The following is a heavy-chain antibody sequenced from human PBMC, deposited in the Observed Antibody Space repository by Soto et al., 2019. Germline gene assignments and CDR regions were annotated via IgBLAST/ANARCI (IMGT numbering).Heavy chain of an antibody. J-gene: IGHJ4*02. CDR3: ARVLGDYGDFDY. Sequence: QVQLVQSGAEVKRPGASVKVSCKASGYTFTSYYMHWVRQAPGQGLEWMGIINPSGGSTSYAQKFQGRVTITRDTATSTVYMELSSLRSEDTAVYYCARVLGDYGDFDYCGQGTLVTVSS. CDR2: INPSGGST. CDR1: GYTFTSYY. V-gene: IGHV1-46*01. D-gene: IGHD4-17*01.